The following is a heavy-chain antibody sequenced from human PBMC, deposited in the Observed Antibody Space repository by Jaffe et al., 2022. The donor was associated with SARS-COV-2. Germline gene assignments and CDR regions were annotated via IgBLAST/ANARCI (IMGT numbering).Heavy chain of an antibody. Sequence: QVQLVESGGGVVQPGRSLGLSCAASGFTFSRFGMHWVRQAPGKGLEWVALIWYDGSKDYYADTVKGRFTISRDDSKNKLFLLMNSLRAEDTAVYYCARAPYCTTSACNPDYWGQGTLVTVSS. V-gene: IGHV3-33*01. CDR2: IWYDGSKD. CDR3: ARAPYCTTSACNPDY. J-gene: IGHJ4*02. CDR1: GFTFSRFG. D-gene: IGHD2-15*01.